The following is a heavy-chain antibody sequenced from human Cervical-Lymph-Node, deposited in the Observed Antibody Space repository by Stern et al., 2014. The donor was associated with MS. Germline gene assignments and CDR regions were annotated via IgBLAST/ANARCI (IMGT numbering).Heavy chain of an antibody. CDR3: AKVYGSGPFDY. CDR1: GFTFSSYA. CDR2: ISGSDGST. J-gene: IGHJ4*02. Sequence: EVQLVESGGTLVQPGGSLRLSWAASGFTFSSYAMSWVRQAPGKGLEWVSVISGSDGSTFYADSVKGRFTISRDNSKNTLFLQMNSLRAEDTAVYYCAKVYGSGPFDYWGQGTLVTVSS. V-gene: IGHV3-23*04. D-gene: IGHD6-19*01.